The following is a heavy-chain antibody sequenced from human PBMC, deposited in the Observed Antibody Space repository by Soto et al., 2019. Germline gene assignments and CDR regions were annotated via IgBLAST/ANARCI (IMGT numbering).Heavy chain of an antibody. CDR3: ARGAQYSSGWDWFDP. CDR1: GYTFTSYD. CDR2: MNPNSGNT. J-gene: IGHJ5*02. V-gene: IGHV1-8*01. Sequence: QVQLVQSGAEVKKPGASVKVSCKASGYTFTSYDINWVRQATGQGLEWTGWMNPNSGNTGYAQKFQGRVTMTRNTSISTDYMDVSSLRSEDTAVYYCARGAQYSSGWDWFDPWGQGTLVTVSS. D-gene: IGHD6-19*01.